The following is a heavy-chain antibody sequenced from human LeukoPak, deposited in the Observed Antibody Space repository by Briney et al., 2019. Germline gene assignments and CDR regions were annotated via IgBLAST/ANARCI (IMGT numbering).Heavy chain of an antibody. CDR1: GFTFGDYA. D-gene: IGHD1-26*01. Sequence: GGSLRLSCTASGFTFGDYAMSWVRQAPGKGLEWVSSISSSSSYIYYADSVKGRFTISRDNAKNSLYLQMNSLRAEDTAVYYCARDHVKNGGSYSDAFDIWGQGTMVTVSS. J-gene: IGHJ3*02. CDR2: ISSSSSYI. V-gene: IGHV3-21*01. CDR3: ARDHVKNGGSYSDAFDI.